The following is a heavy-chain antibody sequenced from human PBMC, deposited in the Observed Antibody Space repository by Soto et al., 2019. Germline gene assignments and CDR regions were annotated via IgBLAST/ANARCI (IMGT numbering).Heavy chain of an antibody. J-gene: IGHJ4*02. CDR1: GGTFSGYA. CDR3: ATNIVVVPAALDY. V-gene: IGHV1-69*13. D-gene: IGHD2-2*01. CDR2: IIPIFGTA. Sequence: SVKLSCKASGGTFSGYAISWGRQAPGQGLEWMGGIIPIFGTANYAQKFQGRVTITADESTSTAYMELSSLRSEDTAVYYCATNIVVVPAALDYWGQGTLVTVSS.